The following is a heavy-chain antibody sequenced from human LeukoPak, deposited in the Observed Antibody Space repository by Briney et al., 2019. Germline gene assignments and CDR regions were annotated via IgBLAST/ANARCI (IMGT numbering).Heavy chain of an antibody. CDR2: ISAYNGNT. CDR3: ARGGVTFCSRGNCYLFDY. J-gene: IGHJ4*02. D-gene: IGHD2-15*01. CDR1: GYTFTSYG. Sequence: ASVKVSCKASGYTFTSYGISWVRQAPGQGLEWMGWISAYNGNTNYAQKLQGRVTMTTDTSTSTAYMELRSLRSDDPAVYYCARGGVTFCSRGNCYLFDYWGQGTLVTVSS. V-gene: IGHV1-18*01.